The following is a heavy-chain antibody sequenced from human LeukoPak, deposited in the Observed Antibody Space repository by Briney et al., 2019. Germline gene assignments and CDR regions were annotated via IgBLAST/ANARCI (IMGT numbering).Heavy chain of an antibody. CDR2: IKHDGSEK. V-gene: IGHV3-7*04. Sequence: GGSLRLSCAASGFTLSRYWMSWVRQAPGRGLEWVANIKHDGSEKYYVDSVKGRFTISRDNAKNSLYLQMNSLRGEDTAVYYCARDRDYYNYFEYWGQGTLVTVSS. CDR3: ARDRDYYNYFEY. J-gene: IGHJ4*02. CDR1: GFTLSRYW. D-gene: IGHD3-10*01.